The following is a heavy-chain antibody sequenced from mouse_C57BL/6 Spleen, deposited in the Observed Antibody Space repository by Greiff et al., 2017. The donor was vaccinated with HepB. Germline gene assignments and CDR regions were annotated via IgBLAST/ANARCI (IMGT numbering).Heavy chain of an antibody. J-gene: IGHJ4*01. CDR2: ISSGSSTI. D-gene: IGHD1-1*01. Sequence: DVMLVESGGGLVKPGGSLKLSCAASGFTFSDYGMHWVRQAPEKGLEWVAYISSGSSTIYYADTVKGRFTISRDNAKTTLFLQMTSLRSEDTAMYYCARNYYGSSYVADYAMDYWGQGTSVTVSS. CDR1: GFTFSDYG. V-gene: IGHV5-17*01. CDR3: ARNYYGSSYVADYAMDY.